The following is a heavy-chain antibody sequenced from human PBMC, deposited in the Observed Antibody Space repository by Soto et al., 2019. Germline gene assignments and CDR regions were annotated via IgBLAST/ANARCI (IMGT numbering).Heavy chain of an antibody. Sequence: QVQLVESGGGVVQPGRSLRLSCAASGFTFSSYAMHWVRQAPGKGLEWVAVISYDGSNKYYADSVKGRFTISRDNSKNTRYLQMNSVRAEDTAVYYCARHGDCGGDCYSGSFDYWGQGTLVTVSS. V-gene: IGHV3-30-3*01. D-gene: IGHD2-21*02. J-gene: IGHJ4*02. CDR1: GFTFSSYA. CDR3: ARHGDCGGDCYSGSFDY. CDR2: ISYDGSNK.